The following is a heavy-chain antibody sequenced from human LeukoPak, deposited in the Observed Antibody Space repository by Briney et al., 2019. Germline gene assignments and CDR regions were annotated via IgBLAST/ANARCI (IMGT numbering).Heavy chain of an antibody. Sequence: PGGSLRLSCAASGFPFTSYAMTWVRQAPGKGLEWVSGISHSGDATYSADSVKGRFTISRYNSGNTVYLQMNSLRAEDTAVYYCAKLRTSDLGFCSAGSCSGDAFDVWGQGTVVTVSS. J-gene: IGHJ3*01. CDR1: GFPFTSYA. D-gene: IGHD2-15*01. CDR2: ISHSGDAT. V-gene: IGHV3-23*01. CDR3: AKLRTSDLGFCSAGSCSGDAFDV.